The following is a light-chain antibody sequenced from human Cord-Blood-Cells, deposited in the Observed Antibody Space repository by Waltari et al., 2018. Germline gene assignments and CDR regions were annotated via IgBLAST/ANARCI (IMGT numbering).Light chain of an antibody. Sequence: EIVMTQSPATPSVSPGERATLSCTARQSVSSNLAWYQQKPGQAPRLLIYGASTRATGIPARFSGSGSGTEFTLTISRLESEDFAVYYCQQYNNSPPLTFGGGTKVEIK. CDR1: QSVSSN. J-gene: IGKJ4*01. CDR3: QQYNNSPPLT. CDR2: GAS. V-gene: IGKV3-15*01.